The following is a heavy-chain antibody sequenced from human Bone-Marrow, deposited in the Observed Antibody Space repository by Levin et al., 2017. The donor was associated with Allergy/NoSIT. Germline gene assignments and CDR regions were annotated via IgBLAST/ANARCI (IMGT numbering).Heavy chain of an antibody. CDR2: ISGSGGST. D-gene: IGHD3-3*01. CDR3: AKDWHVAISGVVIDY. J-gene: IGHJ4*02. Sequence: LSLPCAASGFTFSSSAMSWVRQAPGKGLEWVSAISGSGGSTYYADSVKGRFTISRDNSKNTLYLQMNSLRAEDTAVYYCAKDWHVAISGVVIDYWGQGTLVTVSS. CDR1: GFTFSSSA. V-gene: IGHV3-23*01.